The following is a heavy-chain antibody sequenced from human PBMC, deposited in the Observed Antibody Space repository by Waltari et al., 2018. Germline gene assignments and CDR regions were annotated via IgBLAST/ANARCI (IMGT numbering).Heavy chain of an antibody. CDR2: FDPQDGQT. V-gene: IGHV1-24*01. J-gene: IGHJ4*02. Sequence: QVHLVQSGAEVKKPGASVKVYCKISGYTLPGLAMHWVRQAPGKGLEWMGGFDPQDGQTFYSQKFQGRVTMTEDTSADTAYMELSSLRSEDTAVYYCATGLWFGELLSNYWGQGTLVTVSS. CDR1: GYTLPGLA. D-gene: IGHD3-10*01. CDR3: ATGLWFGELLSNY.